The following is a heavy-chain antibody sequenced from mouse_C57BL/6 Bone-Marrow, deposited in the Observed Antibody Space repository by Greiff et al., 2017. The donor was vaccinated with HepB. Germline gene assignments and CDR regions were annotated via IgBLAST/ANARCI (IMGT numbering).Heavy chain of an antibody. CDR2: INPNNGGT. V-gene: IGHV1-18*01. Sequence: EVQLQQSGPELVKPGASVKISCKASGYTFTDYNMDWVKQSHGQSLEWIGDINPNNGGTIYNQKFKGKATLTVDKSSSTAYMELRSLTSEDTAVYYCARRFMVTTTGPWFAYWGQGTLVTVSA. CDR1: GYTFTDYN. D-gene: IGHD2-2*01. J-gene: IGHJ3*01. CDR3: ARRFMVTTTGPWFAY.